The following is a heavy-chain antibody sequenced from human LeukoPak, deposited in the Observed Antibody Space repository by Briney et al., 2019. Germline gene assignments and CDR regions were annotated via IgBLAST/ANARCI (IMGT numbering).Heavy chain of an antibody. Sequence: ASVKVSCKASGYTFTSCAMHWVRQAPGQRLEWMGWINAGNGNTKYSQKFQGRVTITRDTSASTAYMELSSLRSEDTAVYYCARDGIYGDCDIWGQGTMVTVSS. CDR1: GYTFTSCA. CDR2: INAGNGNT. D-gene: IGHD4-17*01. CDR3: ARDGIYGDCDI. J-gene: IGHJ3*02. V-gene: IGHV1-3*01.